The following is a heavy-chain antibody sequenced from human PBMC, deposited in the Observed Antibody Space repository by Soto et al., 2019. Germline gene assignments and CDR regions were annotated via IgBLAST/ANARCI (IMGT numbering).Heavy chain of an antibody. CDR1: GGSISSSNW. D-gene: IGHD3-22*01. Sequence: SETLSLTCAVSGGSISSSNWWSWVRQPPGKGLEWIGEIYHSGSTNYNPSLKSRVTISVDKSKNQFSLKLSSVTAADTAVYYCARIGDYYDSSGYYRIIDYWGQGTQVTVSS. V-gene: IGHV4-4*02. CDR2: IYHSGST. J-gene: IGHJ4*02. CDR3: ARIGDYYDSSGYYRIIDY.